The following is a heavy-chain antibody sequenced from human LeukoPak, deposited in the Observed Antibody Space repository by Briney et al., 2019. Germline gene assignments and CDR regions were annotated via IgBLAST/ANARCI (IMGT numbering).Heavy chain of an antibody. CDR2: ISAYNGNT. Sequence: ASVKVSCKASGYTFTSYGISWVRQAPGQGLEWMGWISAYNGNTNYAQKLQGRVTMTTDTSTSTAYMELRSLRSDDTAVYYCARDTRDIVVVPAAPSRHLYYYYYMDVWGKGTTVTVSS. CDR3: ARDTRDIVVVPAAPSRHLYYYYYMDV. D-gene: IGHD2-2*01. J-gene: IGHJ6*03. V-gene: IGHV1-18*01. CDR1: GYTFTSYG.